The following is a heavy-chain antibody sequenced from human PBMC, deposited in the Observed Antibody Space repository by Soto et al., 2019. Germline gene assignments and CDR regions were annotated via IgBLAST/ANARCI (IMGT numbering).Heavy chain of an antibody. D-gene: IGHD6-6*01. CDR2: IIPIFGTA. CDR1: GGNFINSA. J-gene: IGHJ6*02. V-gene: IGHV1-69*13. Sequence: SSVKVSCKASGGNFINSAITWVRQAPGQGLEWTGGIIPIFGTANYAQKFQGRVTITADESTSTAYMELSSRRSEDTAVYYCARKQLGVSYGMDVWGQGTTVTVSS. CDR3: ARKQLGVSYGMDV.